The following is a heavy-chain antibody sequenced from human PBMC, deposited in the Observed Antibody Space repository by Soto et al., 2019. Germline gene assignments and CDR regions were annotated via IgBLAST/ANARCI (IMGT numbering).Heavy chain of an antibody. D-gene: IGHD2-15*01. J-gene: IGHJ4*02. CDR3: ARYGSGECNRGSCYSPFDY. CDR1: GRSISSVNYY. Sequence: QVQLQESGPGLVKPSQTLSLTCTVSGRSISSVNYYWSWIRQPPGKGLEWIGYIYYSGSTYYNPSLRSRVTTSVNTSINPFSLKLSSVTAADTAVYYCARYGSGECNRGSCYSPFDYWGQGTLVTVSA. V-gene: IGHV4-30-4*01. CDR2: IYYSGST.